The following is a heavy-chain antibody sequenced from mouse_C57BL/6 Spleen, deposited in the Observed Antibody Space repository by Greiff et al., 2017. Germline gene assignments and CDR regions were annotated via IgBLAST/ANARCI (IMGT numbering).Heavy chain of an antibody. CDR1: GFTFSDSG. CDR3: ASDSSGYPYYAMDY. J-gene: IGHJ4*01. Sequence: VETGGGLVKPGGSLNLSCAASGFTFSDSGMHWVRQAPEKGLEWVSYISSDSSTIYYADTVKGRFTISRDNAKNTLFLQMTIRRSEDTAMYYCASDSSGYPYYAMDYWGQGTSVTVSS. CDR2: ISSDSSTI. D-gene: IGHD3-2*02. V-gene: IGHV5-17*01.